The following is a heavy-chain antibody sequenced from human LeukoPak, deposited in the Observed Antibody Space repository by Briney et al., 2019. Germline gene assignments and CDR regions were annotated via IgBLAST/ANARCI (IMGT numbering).Heavy chain of an antibody. CDR1: GYSISSGYY. V-gene: IGHV4-38-2*02. J-gene: IGHJ4*02. CDR3: ARESSMVRGVIRLDY. Sequence: SETLSLTCTVSGYSISSGYYWGWIRQPPGKGLEWIGSIYHSGSTYYNPSLKSRVTISVDTSKNQFSLKLSSVTAADTAVYYCARESSMVRGVIRLDYWGQGTLVTVSS. CDR2: IYHSGST. D-gene: IGHD3-10*01.